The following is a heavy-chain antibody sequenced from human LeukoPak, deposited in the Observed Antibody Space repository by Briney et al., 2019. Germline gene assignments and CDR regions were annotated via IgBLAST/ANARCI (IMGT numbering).Heavy chain of an antibody. CDR1: GFAFSGSA. J-gene: IGHJ4*02. V-gene: IGHV3-73*01. CDR2: IRSKANSYAT. D-gene: IGHD2-15*01. Sequence: GGSLRLSCAASGFAFSGSAMHWVRQASGKGLEWVGRIRSKANSYATAYAASVKGRFTISRDDSKNTAYLQMNSLKTEDTAVYYCTRHAPGYCSGGSCPNDYWGQGTLVTVSS. CDR3: TRHAPGYCSGGSCPNDY.